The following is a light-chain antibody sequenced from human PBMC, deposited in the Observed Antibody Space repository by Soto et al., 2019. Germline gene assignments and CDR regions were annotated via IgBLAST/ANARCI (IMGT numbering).Light chain of an antibody. J-gene: IGLJ3*02. V-gene: IGLV1-44*01. CDR2: SDG. CDR3: TSWEDSLNGWV. Sequence: QSVLTQPPSASGTPGQRVTISCSGSSSNVGSNTVSWYQQLPGTAPTVLIYSDGQRPSGVPDRFSGSRSGSSASLAISGLQSGDEGEYYCTSWEDSLNGWVIGGGTQLTVL. CDR1: SSNVGSNT.